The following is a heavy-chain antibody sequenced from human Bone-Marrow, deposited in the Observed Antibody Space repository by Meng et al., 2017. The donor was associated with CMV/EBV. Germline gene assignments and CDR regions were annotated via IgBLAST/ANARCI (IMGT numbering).Heavy chain of an antibody. Sequence: SETLSLTCTVSGGSISSYYWSWIRQPPGKGLEWIGYIYYSGSTNYNPSLKSRVTISVDTSKNQFSLKLSSVTAADTAVYYCARLKTPVEDWLVMDVWGQGNTVHVAS. CDR1: GGSISSYY. D-gene: IGHD6-19*01. CDR2: IYYSGST. CDR3: ARLKTPVEDWLVMDV. J-gene: IGHJ6*02. V-gene: IGHV4-59*01.